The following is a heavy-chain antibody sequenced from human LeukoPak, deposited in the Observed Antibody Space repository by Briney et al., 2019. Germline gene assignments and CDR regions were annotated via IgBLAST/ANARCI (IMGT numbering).Heavy chain of an antibody. V-gene: IGHV3-11*01. CDR2: ISSSGSTI. CDR1: GFTFSDYY. CDR3: ASQYYYGSWIDY. D-gene: IGHD3-10*01. Sequence: GGSLGLSCAASGFTFSDYYMSWIRQAPGKGLEWVSYISSSGSTIYYADSVKGRFTISRDNAKNSLYLQMNSLRAEDTAVYYCASQYYYGSWIDYWGQGTLVTVSS. J-gene: IGHJ4*02.